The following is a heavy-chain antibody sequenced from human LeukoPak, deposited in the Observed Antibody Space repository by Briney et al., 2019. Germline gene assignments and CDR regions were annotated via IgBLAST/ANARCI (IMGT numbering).Heavy chain of an antibody. V-gene: IGHV3-11*01. CDR2: ISSSCTPK. CDR3: VRNDGHHWFDF. CDR1: GFIFSDYY. J-gene: IGHJ4*02. Sequence: GRSLRLSCGASGFIFSDYYMSWIRHAPGRGWAWSSYISSSCTPKYYVEAARGRFIISSDNAKKSLFLQINSLRDEDTAVYYCVRNDGHHWFDFWGQGTLVTVSS. D-gene: IGHD1-1*01.